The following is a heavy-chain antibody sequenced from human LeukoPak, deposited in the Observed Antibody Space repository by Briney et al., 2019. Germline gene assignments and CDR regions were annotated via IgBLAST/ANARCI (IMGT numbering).Heavy chain of an antibody. V-gene: IGHV1-24*01. Sequence: ASVRLSCTVSGYALSELSMHWVRQAPGKGLEWMGGFDPENGEAGYAQKFQGRVNMPEDTSTDTSYMELNSLKSEDTAVYYCAAGGVYDLLDNGGQGTLVTVSS. J-gene: IGHJ4*02. D-gene: IGHD2-8*01. CDR3: AAGGVYDLLDN. CDR1: GYALSELS. CDR2: FDPENGEA.